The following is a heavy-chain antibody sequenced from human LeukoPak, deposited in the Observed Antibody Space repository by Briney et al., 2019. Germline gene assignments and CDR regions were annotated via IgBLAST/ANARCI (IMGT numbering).Heavy chain of an antibody. D-gene: IGHD6-19*01. V-gene: IGHV3-21*01. CDR2: ISSSSSYI. CDR1: GFTFSSYS. J-gene: IGHJ3*02. CDR3: ARIGRIAVVLDAFDI. Sequence: GGSLRLSCAASGFTFSSYSMNWVRQAPGKGLEWVPSISSSSSYIYYADSVKGRFTISRDNAKNSLYLQMNSLRAEDTAVYYCARIGRIAVVLDAFDIWGQGTMVTVSS.